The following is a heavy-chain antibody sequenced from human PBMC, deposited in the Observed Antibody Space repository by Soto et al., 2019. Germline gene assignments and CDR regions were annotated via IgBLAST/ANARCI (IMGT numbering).Heavy chain of an antibody. CDR2: INPNSGGT. CDR3: ARARPHDYDFWSGYSSPSNWLDP. J-gene: IGHJ5*02. Sequence: GASVKVSCKASGYTFTGYYMHWVRQAPGQGLEWMGWINPNSGGTNYAQKFQGWVTMTRDTSISTAYMELSRLRSDDTAVYYCARARPHDYDFWSGYSSPSNWLDPWGQGTLVTVSS. D-gene: IGHD3-3*01. CDR1: GYTFTGYY. V-gene: IGHV1-2*04.